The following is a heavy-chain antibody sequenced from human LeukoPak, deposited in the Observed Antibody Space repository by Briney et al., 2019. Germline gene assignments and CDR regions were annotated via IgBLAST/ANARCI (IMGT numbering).Heavy chain of an antibody. Sequence: ASVKVSCKASGYTFTSYDINWVRQATGQGLEWMGWMNPNSGNTGYAQKFQGRVTMTRNTSISTAYMELGSLRSEDTAVYYCARGVPYYDFWSGYLGARTSWFDPWGQGTLVTVSS. V-gene: IGHV1-8*01. CDR2: MNPNSGNT. J-gene: IGHJ5*02. CDR1: GYTFTSYD. D-gene: IGHD3-3*01. CDR3: ARGVPYYDFWSGYLGARTSWFDP.